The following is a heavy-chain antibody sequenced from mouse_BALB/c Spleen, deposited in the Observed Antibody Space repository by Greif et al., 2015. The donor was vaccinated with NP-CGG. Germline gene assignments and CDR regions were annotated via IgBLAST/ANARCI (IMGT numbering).Heavy chain of an antibody. CDR3: ASYYYGSSYAMDY. J-gene: IGHJ4*01. CDR1: GYTFTSYW. V-gene: IGHV1-7*01. CDR2: INPSTSYT. D-gene: IGHD1-1*01. Sequence: VQLQQSGAELAKPGASVKMSCKASGYTFTSYWMHWVKQRPGQGLEWIGYINPSTSYTEYNQKFKDKATLTADKSSSTAYMQLSSLTSEDSAVYYCASYYYGSSYAMDYWGQGTSVTVSS.